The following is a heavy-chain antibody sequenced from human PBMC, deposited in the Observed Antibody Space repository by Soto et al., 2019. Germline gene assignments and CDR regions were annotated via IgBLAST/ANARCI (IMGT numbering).Heavy chain of an antibody. D-gene: IGHD2-21*02. J-gene: IGHJ4*02. CDR2: ISAYNGNT. Sequence: QVQLVQSGAEVKKPGASVKVSCKPSGYTFTSYGISWVRQAPGQGLEWMGWISAYNGNTNYAQKLQGRVSMTTDTSTNTAYMELRSLRYDDTAVYYCARDGDPPAYYFDYWGQGPLVTVSS. V-gene: IGHV1-18*01. CDR1: GYTFTSYG. CDR3: ARDGDPPAYYFDY.